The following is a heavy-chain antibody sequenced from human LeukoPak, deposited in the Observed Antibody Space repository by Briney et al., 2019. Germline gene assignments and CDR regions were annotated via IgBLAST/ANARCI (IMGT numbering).Heavy chain of an antibody. CDR2: IYPGDSDT. Sequence: GESLKISCQGSGYSFTSYWIGWVRQMPGKGLEWMGIIYPGDSDTRYSPSFQGQVTISADKSISTAYLQWSSLKASDTAMYYCARNLDYGDYHYLFDYWGQGTLVTVSS. J-gene: IGHJ4*02. CDR3: ARNLDYGDYHYLFDY. CDR1: GYSFTSYW. V-gene: IGHV5-51*01. D-gene: IGHD4-17*01.